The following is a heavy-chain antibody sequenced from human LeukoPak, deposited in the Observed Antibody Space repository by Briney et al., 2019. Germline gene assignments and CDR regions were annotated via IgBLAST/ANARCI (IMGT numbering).Heavy chain of an antibody. CDR2: IYYSGST. CDR1: GGSISSSSYY. Sequence: SETLSLTCTVSGGSISSSSYYWGWIRQPPGKGLEWIGSIYYSGSTYYNPSLKSRVTISVDTSKNQFSLKLSSVTAADTAVYYCARDIFSRFDPWGQGTLVTVSS. V-gene: IGHV4-39*07. CDR3: ARDIFSRFDP. J-gene: IGHJ5*02.